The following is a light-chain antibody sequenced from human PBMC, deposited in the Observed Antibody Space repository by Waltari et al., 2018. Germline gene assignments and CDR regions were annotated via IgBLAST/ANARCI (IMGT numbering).Light chain of an antibody. Sequence: QSALTQPASVSGSPGQSMTISCTGTSSDVGGYNYMSWYQQHPDKAPRLIIYDISYRPSGVSNRFSGSKSGNTATLTISGLQADDEAEYYCSSYSSSSTLVFGSGTKVTVL. J-gene: IGLJ1*01. CDR1: SSDVGGYNY. V-gene: IGLV2-14*03. CDR3: SSYSSSSTLV. CDR2: DIS.